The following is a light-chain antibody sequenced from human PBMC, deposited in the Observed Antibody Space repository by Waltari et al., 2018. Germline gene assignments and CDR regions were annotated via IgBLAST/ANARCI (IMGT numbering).Light chain of an antibody. CDR3: QQGYSFPLT. V-gene: IGKV1-39*01. CDR2: RAS. CDR1: QGIGNN. Sequence: DIQMTQSPSSLSASVGDTVTITCQASQGIGNNLNWYQQKPGKAPKLLIYRASSLQSGIPSRFSGSGSATDFTLPISSLQPEDFATYYCQQGYSFPLTFGGGTKVEIK. J-gene: IGKJ4*01.